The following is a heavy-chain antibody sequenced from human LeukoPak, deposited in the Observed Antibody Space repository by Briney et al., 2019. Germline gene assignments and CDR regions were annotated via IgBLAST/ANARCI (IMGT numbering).Heavy chain of an antibody. V-gene: IGHV3-21*04. D-gene: IGHD4/OR15-4a*01. CDR1: GFSFSSYS. CDR3: AREGVQFDY. CDR2: ISSSSPYI. Sequence: GGSLRLPCAASGFSFSSYSMNWVRQAPGKGLEWVSSISSSSPYIYYADSVRGRFTISRDNAKNSLYLQMNSLRVEDTAMYYCAREGVQFDYWGQGTLVTVSS. J-gene: IGHJ4*02.